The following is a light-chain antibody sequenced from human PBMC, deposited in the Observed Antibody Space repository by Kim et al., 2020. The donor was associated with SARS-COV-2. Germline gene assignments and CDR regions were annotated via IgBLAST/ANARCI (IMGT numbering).Light chain of an antibody. CDR2: GAS. CDR1: QGIRND. J-gene: IGKJ4*01. Sequence: ASVGDRVTSTCRASQGIRNDLGWYQQKPGKAPNLLIYGASRLQSGVPSRFSGSGSGTDFTLTISSLQPEDFATYYCLQDYNYPFTFGGGTKVDIK. V-gene: IGKV1-6*01. CDR3: LQDYNYPFT.